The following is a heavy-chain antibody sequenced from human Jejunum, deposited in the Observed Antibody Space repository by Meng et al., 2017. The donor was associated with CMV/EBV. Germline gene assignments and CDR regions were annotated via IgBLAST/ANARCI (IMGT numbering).Heavy chain of an antibody. J-gene: IGHJ4*02. CDR2: VISAASSI. CDR1: GFGFRSFA. CDR3: VGGGLQYFDY. D-gene: IGHD2-15*01. V-gene: IGHV3-48*03. Sequence: SCVASGFGFRSFAMNCVRRTPGFGLAWLSSVISAASSIYCTDSVKGQFTISRDNAKNSLYLQMNSLRAEDTGLYYCVGGGLQYFDYWGQGTMVTVSS.